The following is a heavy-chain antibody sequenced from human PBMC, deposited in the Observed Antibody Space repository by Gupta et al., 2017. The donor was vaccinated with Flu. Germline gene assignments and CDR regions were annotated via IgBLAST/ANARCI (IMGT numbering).Heavy chain of an antibody. D-gene: IGHD3-22*01. CDR1: LSDARMG. V-gene: IGHV2-26*01. J-gene: IGHJ5*02. Sequence: LSDARMGVNWIRQPPGKALEWLAHISSNDEESYSTSLRNRLTISKDTSNSQVVLTLTNMDPADTATYYCARTDYDTSGHLYNWFDPWGPGTLVTVSS. CDR3: ARTDYDTSGHLYNWFDP. CDR2: ISSNDEE.